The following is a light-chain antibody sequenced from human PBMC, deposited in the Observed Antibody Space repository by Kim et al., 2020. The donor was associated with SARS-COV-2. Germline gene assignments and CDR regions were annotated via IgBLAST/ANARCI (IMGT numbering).Light chain of an antibody. J-gene: IGKJ1*01. V-gene: IGKV3-20*01. Sequence: SPGERATHSCRATQSVSSSYLAWYQQKPGQAPRLLIYGASSRATGIPDRFSGSGSGTDFTLTISRLEPEDFAVYYCQHYGSSPWTFVQGTKVDIK. CDR2: GAS. CDR1: QSVSSSY. CDR3: QHYGSSPWT.